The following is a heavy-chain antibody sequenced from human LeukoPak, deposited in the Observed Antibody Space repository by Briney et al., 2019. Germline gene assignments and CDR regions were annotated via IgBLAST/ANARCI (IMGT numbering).Heavy chain of an antibody. CDR1: GFTFSSYW. CDR3: AGSNQADDY. Sequence: PGRSLRPSCAASGFTFSSYWMHWVRQVPGKGLVWVARINPGGSSITYADSVKGRFTISRDNAKNTLYLQMDSLRAEDTGVYYCAGSNQADDYWGQGTLVTVSS. D-gene: IGHD1-14*01. J-gene: IGHJ4*02. V-gene: IGHV3-74*01. CDR2: INPGGSSI.